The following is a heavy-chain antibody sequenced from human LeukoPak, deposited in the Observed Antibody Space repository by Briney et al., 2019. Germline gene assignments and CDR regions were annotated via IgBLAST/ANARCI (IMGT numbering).Heavy chain of an antibody. D-gene: IGHD5-18*01. CDR2: IYSGGST. Sequence: PGGSLRLSCAASGFTVSSNYMSWVRQAPGKGLEWVSVIYSGGSTYYADSVKGRFTISRDNPKNTLYLQMNSLRAEDTAVYYCAREPGVDTAMVGDHWGQGTLVTVSS. J-gene: IGHJ4*02. CDR3: AREPGVDTAMVGDH. V-gene: IGHV3-66*01. CDR1: GFTVSSNY.